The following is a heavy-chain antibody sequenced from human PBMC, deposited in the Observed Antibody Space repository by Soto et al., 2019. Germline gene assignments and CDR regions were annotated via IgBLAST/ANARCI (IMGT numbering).Heavy chain of an antibody. V-gene: IGHV4-4*02. CDR1: GGSISSDNW. CDR2: SDHSGSA. Sequence: QMHLQESGPGLVRPSETLSLTCEVSGGSISSDNWWTWVRQAPGKGLERIGESDHSGSANYNPSLKSRVTISIDKSKNQFSLKLTSVTAADTAVYYCARDYSGYSLSPWGQGTLVTVSS. D-gene: IGHD5-12*01. CDR3: ARDYSGYSLSP. J-gene: IGHJ5*02.